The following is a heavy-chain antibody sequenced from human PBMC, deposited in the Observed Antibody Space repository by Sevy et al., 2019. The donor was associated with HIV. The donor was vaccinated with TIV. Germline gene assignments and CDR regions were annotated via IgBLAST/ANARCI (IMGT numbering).Heavy chain of an antibody. Sequence: GGSLRLSCAASGFTFRSYAMSWVRQAPGKGLEWVAGISGSGGSTKFADSVKGRFTISRDNSKNTLYLQMNSPRAEDTAVYYCAKEYYYFDLWGRGTLATVSS. D-gene: IGHD1-26*01. CDR2: ISGSGGST. CDR3: AKEYYYFDL. J-gene: IGHJ2*01. V-gene: IGHV3-23*01. CDR1: GFTFRSYA.